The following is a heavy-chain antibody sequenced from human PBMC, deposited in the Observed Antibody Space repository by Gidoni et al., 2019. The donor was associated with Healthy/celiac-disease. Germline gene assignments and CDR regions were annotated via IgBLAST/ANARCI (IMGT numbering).Heavy chain of an antibody. CDR1: GGTFSSYA. CDR3: ARDSSGYYHTFYAFDI. Sequence: QVQLVQSGAEVKKPGSSVKVSCKASGGTFSSYAISWVRQAPGQGLEWMGRIIPILGIANYAQKFQGRVTITADKSTSTAYMELSSLRSEDTAVYYCARDSSGYYHTFYAFDIWGQGTMVTVSS. V-gene: IGHV1-69*04. J-gene: IGHJ3*02. D-gene: IGHD3-22*01. CDR2: IIPILGIA.